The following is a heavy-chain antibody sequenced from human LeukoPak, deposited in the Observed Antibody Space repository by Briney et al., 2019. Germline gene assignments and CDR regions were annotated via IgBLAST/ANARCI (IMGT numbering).Heavy chain of an antibody. CDR2: IYYGGST. J-gene: IGHJ5*02. CDR3: ARHGTTGANLNWFDP. V-gene: IGHV4-59*01. D-gene: IGHD1-1*01. CDR1: GGSISSYY. Sequence: TSETLSLTCTVPGGSISSYYWSWIRQPPGKGLEWIGYIYYGGSTNYNPSLKSRVTLSVDTSKNPFSLKVSSATAADTAVYYCARHGTTGANLNWFDPWGQGTLVTVSS.